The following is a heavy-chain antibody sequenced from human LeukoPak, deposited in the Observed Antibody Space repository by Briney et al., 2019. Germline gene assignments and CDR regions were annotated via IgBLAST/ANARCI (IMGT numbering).Heavy chain of an antibody. CDR3: ARHGGSYSFDY. D-gene: IGHD1-26*01. CDR2: VSDSGTT. V-gene: IGHV4-59*08. Sequence: SETLSLTCTVSGGSISSYYWSWVRQPPGKALEWIGYVSDSGTTNNNPSLKSRVTISLDTSRDHFSLKLSSVTAADTAAYYCARHGGSYSFDYWGQGTLVTVSS. CDR1: GGSISSYY. J-gene: IGHJ4*02.